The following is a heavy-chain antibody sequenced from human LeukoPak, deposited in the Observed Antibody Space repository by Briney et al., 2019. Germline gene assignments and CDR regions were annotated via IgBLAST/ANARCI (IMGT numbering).Heavy chain of an antibody. D-gene: IGHD2-2*01. J-gene: IGHJ5*02. CDR1: GFTFSSYA. CDR2: ISGSGGST. Sequence: GGSLRLSCAASGFTFSSYAMSWVRQAPGKGLEWVSAISGSGGSTYYADSVKGRFTISRDSSKNTLYLQMNSLRAEDTAVYYCAKDPGYCSSTSCYYGWFDPWGQGTLVTVSS. CDR3: AKDPGYCSSTSCYYGWFDP. V-gene: IGHV3-23*01.